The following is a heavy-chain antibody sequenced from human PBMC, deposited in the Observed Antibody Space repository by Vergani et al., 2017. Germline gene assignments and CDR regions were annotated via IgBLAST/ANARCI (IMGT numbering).Heavy chain of an antibody. Sequence: QMQLVQSGAEVKKTGSSVKVSCKASGYTFTYRYLHWVRQAPGQALEWMGRIIPILGIANYAQKFQGRVTITADKSTSTAYMELSSLRSEDTAVYYCARSRTTYPEPLLAPYYFDYWGQGTLVTVSS. J-gene: IGHJ4*02. CDR1: GYTFTYRY. D-gene: IGHD1-7*01. CDR2: IIPILGIA. V-gene: IGHV1-45*02. CDR3: ARSRTTYPEPLLAPYYFDY.